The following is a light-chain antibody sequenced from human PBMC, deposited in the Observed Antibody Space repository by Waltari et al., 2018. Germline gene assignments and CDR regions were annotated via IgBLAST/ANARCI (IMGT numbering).Light chain of an antibody. CDR2: DAT. CDR1: QSLSNY. Sequence: TVMTQSPATLSVSPGQRATLSCRASQSLSNYLAWYQQKPGQAPRLLIYDATTRATGIPARFSGSGSGTAFTLAISSLQSEDIAVYYCQQYGSWPLTFGGGTKVEFK. CDR3: QQYGSWPLT. V-gene: IGKV3-15*01. J-gene: IGKJ4*01.